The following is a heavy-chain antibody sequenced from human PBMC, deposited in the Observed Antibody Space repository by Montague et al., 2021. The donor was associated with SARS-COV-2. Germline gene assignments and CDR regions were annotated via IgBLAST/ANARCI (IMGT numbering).Heavy chain of an antibody. CDR1: GGSMSDHY. CDR3: ARAVSVRSAVNWFDP. V-gene: IGHV4-59*11. D-gene: IGHD3-10*01. Sequence: SETLSLTCTVSGGSMSDHYWAWIRQPPGKGLEWLAHIYYSGGINSNPSXXSRVSMSVDPSKNQFSLKLTSVTAADTAVYYCARAVSVRSAVNWFDPWGQGTLVTVSS. J-gene: IGHJ5*02. CDR2: IYYSGGI.